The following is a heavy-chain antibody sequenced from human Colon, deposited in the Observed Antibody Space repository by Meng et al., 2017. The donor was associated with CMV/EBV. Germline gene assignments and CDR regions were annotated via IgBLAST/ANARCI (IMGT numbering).Heavy chain of an antibody. CDR2: INQDGSIR. Sequence: GGSLRLSCAASGFNFGFYWMTWVRQAPGKGPELVANINQDGSIRNYLDSVKGRFTISRDNAKASLYLQMNSLRPEDTAVYYCARDPAFSSCDYWGQGTLVTVSS. D-gene: IGHD6-13*01. CDR1: GFNFGFYW. CDR3: ARDPAFSSCDY. V-gene: IGHV3-7*01. J-gene: IGHJ4*02.